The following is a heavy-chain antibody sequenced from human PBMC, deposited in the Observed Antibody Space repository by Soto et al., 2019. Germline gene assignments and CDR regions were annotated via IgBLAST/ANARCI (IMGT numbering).Heavy chain of an antibody. CDR1: GFTVSAYD. CDR2: IRGDGGAT. Sequence: EVQLLESGGGLVQPGGSLRLSCAASGFTVSAYDMGWVRQAPGKGLEWVSLIRGDGGATYHADSVEGRLTISRDTSENAVYLQMNSLRAEDAALYYCAKDRRGGEYPAFDLWGQGTMVTVSS. J-gene: IGHJ3*01. CDR3: AKDRRGGEYPAFDL. V-gene: IGHV3-23*01. D-gene: IGHD2-21*01.